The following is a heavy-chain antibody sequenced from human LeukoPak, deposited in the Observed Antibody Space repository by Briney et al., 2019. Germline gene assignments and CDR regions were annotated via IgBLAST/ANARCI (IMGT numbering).Heavy chain of an antibody. CDR1: GYSFTSCW. Sequence: GESLKISCKGSGYSFTSCWIGWVRQMPGKGLEWMGIIYPGDSDTRYSPSFQGQVTISADKPFSTAYLQWSSLKASDTAMYYCARLSVVVVAATPDYYYGMDVWGQGTTVTVSS. J-gene: IGHJ6*02. V-gene: IGHV5-51*01. CDR2: IYPGDSDT. CDR3: ARLSVVVVAATPDYYYGMDV. D-gene: IGHD2-15*01.